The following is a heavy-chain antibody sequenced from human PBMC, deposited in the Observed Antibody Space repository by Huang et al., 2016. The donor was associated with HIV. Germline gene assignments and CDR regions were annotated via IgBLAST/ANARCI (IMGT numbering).Heavy chain of an antibody. CDR2: IYSGGHT. J-gene: IGHJ1*01. CDR1: RFPITHNY. Sequence: EVQLVESGGGLIKPGGSLRLSCAASRFPITHNYMSWVRQAPGKGLEWVSIIYSGGHTNYAESVRGRFTISRDKSKNTLDLQRNSRRAEDTALYYCATVIYYYDSSGYYPRAEYFQYWGQGTLVTVSS. CDR3: ATVIYYYDSSGYYPRAEYFQY. D-gene: IGHD3-22*01. V-gene: IGHV3-53*01.